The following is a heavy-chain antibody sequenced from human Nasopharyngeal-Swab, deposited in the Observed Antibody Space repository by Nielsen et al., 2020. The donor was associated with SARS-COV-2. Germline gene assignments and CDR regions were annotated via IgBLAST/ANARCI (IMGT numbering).Heavy chain of an antibody. Sequence: GESLKIPCTAPGFPFSSSGINWVRQAPGKGLEWVSYISSSATTISYADSVKGRFTISRDNAKNSLYLQMDSLRDEDTAVYYCARDHCATTACRFDYWGQGTLVTVSS. J-gene: IGHJ4*02. V-gene: IGHV3-48*02. CDR1: GFPFSSSG. CDR3: ARDHCATTACRFDY. CDR2: ISSSATTI. D-gene: IGHD1-26*01.